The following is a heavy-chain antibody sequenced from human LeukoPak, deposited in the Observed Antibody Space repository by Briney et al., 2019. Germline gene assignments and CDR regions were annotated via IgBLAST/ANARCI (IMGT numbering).Heavy chain of an antibody. J-gene: IGHJ6*03. CDR1: GFTVSSNY. V-gene: IGHV3-23*01. CDR2: ISGSGGST. CDR3: AKSTSDYYYYMDV. Sequence: GGSLRLSCAASGFTVSSNYMSWVRQAPGKGLEWVSAISGSGGSTYYADCVKGRFTISRDNSKNTLYLQMNSLRAEDTAVYYCAKSTSDYYYYMDVWGKGTTITVSS. D-gene: IGHD5/OR15-5a*01.